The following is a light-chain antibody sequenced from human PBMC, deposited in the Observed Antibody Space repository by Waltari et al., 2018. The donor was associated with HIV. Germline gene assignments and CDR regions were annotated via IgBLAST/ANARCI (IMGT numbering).Light chain of an antibody. CDR1: QSVSPY. V-gene: IGKV3-20*01. CDR2: GAS. Sequence: ETVLTQSPGTLSLSPGERATLSCRTTQSVSPYLAWYQQKPGQAPRLLIDGASSRATGSPDRFSGSGSGTDFTLTISRLGPEDFAVYYCQQYGRSPITFGQGTRLEIK. J-gene: IGKJ5*01. CDR3: QQYGRSPIT.